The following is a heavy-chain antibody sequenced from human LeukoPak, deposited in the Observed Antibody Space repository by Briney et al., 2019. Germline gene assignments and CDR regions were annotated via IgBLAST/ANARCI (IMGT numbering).Heavy chain of an antibody. D-gene: IGHD3-22*01. Sequence: ASVKVSCKASGYPFTGYFIHWVRQAPGQGLEWMGWINPDSGGTSYPPKFQGRVTMTRDTSISTVYMELSRVRSDDTAVYYCARDLIVVVNPKPEYFQHWGQGTLVTVSS. V-gene: IGHV1-2*02. CDR3: ARDLIVVVNPKPEYFQH. J-gene: IGHJ1*01. CDR1: GYPFTGYF. CDR2: INPDSGGT.